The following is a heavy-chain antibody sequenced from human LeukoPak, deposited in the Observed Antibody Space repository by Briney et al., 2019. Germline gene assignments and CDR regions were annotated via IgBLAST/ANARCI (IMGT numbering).Heavy chain of an antibody. V-gene: IGHV4-34*01. D-gene: IGHD3-22*01. J-gene: IGHJ6*03. CDR2: INHSGST. Sequence: KPSETLSLTCAVYGGSFSGFYWSWIRQPPGKGLGWVGEINHSGSTNYNPSLKSRVTISVDTSKNQFSLKLSSVTAADTAVYYCARGPYYYDSSGYYYYYYYYMDVWGKGTTVTVSS. CDR3: ARGPYYYDSSGYYYYYYYYMDV. CDR1: GGSFSGFY.